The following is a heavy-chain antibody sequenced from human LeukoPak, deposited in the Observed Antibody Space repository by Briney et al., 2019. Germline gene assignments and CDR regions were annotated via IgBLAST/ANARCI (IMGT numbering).Heavy chain of an antibody. CDR2: IYYSGST. D-gene: IGHD6-13*01. Sequence: PSETLSLTCTVSGGSISSGDYYWSWIRQPAGKGLEWIGYIYYSGSTYYNPSLKSRVTISVDTSKNQFSLKLSSVTAAGTAVYYCARELAAAGSFDYWGQGTLVTVSS. CDR1: GGSISSGDYY. V-gene: IGHV4-30-4*08. CDR3: ARELAAAGSFDY. J-gene: IGHJ4*02.